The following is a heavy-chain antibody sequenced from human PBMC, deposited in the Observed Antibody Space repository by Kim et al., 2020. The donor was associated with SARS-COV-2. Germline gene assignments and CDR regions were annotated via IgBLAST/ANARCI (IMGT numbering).Heavy chain of an antibody. CDR1: GFTFSSYG. V-gene: IGHV3-30*18. D-gene: IGHD4-4*01. CDR3: AKGVNSNYYYGMDV. Sequence: GGSLRLSCAASGFTFSSYGMHWVRQAPGKGLEWVAVISYDGSNKYYADSVKGRFTISRDNSKNTLYLQMNSLRAEDTAVYYCAKGVNSNYYYGMDVWGQGTTVTVSS. CDR2: ISYDGSNK. J-gene: IGHJ6*02.